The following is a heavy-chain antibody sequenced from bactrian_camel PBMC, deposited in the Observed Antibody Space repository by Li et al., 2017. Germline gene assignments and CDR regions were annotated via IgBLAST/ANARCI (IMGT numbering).Heavy chain of an antibody. CDR3: AAAPKKWLCSWFRTDFAS. CDR2: DKGDGSI. Sequence: QVQLVESGGGSVQAGGSLRLSCATSAITYSMYCMGWYRQAPGKGRELVAMDKGDGSITYGDSVKGRYTISRGSAENTLTLEMRSLKFEDTAMYFCAAAPKKWLCSWFRTDFASWGQGTQVTVS. CDR1: AITYSMYC. D-gene: IGHD6*01. V-gene: IGHV3S53*01. J-gene: IGHJ6*01.